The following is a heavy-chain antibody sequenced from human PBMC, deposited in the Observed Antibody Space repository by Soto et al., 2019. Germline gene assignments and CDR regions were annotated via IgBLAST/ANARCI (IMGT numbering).Heavy chain of an antibody. D-gene: IGHD2-15*01. CDR2: ISSSSSYI. J-gene: IGHJ5*02. CDR1: GFTFSSYS. Sequence: GGSLRLSCAAAGFTFSSYSMNWVRQAPGKGLEWVSSISSSSSYIYYADSVKGRFTISRDNAKNSLYLQMNSLRAEDTAVYYCASGEVVVAATGGNWFDPWGQGTLVTVSS. V-gene: IGHV3-21*01. CDR3: ASGEVVVAATGGNWFDP.